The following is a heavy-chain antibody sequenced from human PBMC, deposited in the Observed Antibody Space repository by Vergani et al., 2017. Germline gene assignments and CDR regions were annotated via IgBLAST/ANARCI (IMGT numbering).Heavy chain of an antibody. D-gene: IGHD1-14*01. J-gene: IGHJ4*02. CDR2: VEDSGYF. CDR3: ARSIVSRNPPDYFDN. Sequence: QVQLQESGPGLVRPSETLSPTCTVPGGPLSGYYWNWIRQTPGEGLEWIGYVEDSGYFNYNPSLKTRVSMSSDTSNNQFSLMLSSVTVADTAVYYCARSIVSRNPPDYFDNWGQGTLVTVSS. CDR1: GGPLSGYY. V-gene: IGHV4-59*01.